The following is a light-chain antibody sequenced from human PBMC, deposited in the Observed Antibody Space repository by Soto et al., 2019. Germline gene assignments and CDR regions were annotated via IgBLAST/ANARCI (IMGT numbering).Light chain of an antibody. Sequence: DIQMTQSPSILSASVGDRVTITCRASQSIRSWLAWYQQKPGKAPKLLIYDAYSLESGVPSRFSGRRSGTEFTLTISSLQPEDFATYYCQQLRSYPITFGQGTRLEIK. V-gene: IGKV1-5*01. J-gene: IGKJ5*01. CDR3: QQLRSYPIT. CDR1: QSIRSW. CDR2: DAY.